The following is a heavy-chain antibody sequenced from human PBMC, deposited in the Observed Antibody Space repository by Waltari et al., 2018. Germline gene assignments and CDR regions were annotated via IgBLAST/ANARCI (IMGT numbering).Heavy chain of an antibody. J-gene: IGHJ6*04. Sequence: QVQLQQWGAGLLKPSETLSLPCAVYGWSFSGYYWNWIRQPPGKGLEWIGEINHSGSTNYNPSLKSRVTISGDTSKNQFSLKLSSVTAADTAVYYCARGHRFFPVWGKGTTVTISS. CDR2: INHSGST. D-gene: IGHD3-3*01. V-gene: IGHV4-34*01. CDR1: GWSFSGYY. CDR3: ARGHRFFPV.